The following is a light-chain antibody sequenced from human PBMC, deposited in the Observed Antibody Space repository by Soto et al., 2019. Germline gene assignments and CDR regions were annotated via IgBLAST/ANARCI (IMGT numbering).Light chain of an antibody. V-gene: IGLV2-14*03. CDR1: SSDVGGHNY. J-gene: IGLJ2*01. CDR3: SSYADSSTVV. CDR2: NVD. Sequence: QSALTQVASVSASPGQSITISCTGTSSDVGGHNYVSWYQQHPGNAPKLMIYNVDYRPSGVSNRFSGSKSGNTASLTISGLQADDEAYYYCSSYADSSTVVFGGGTKVTFL.